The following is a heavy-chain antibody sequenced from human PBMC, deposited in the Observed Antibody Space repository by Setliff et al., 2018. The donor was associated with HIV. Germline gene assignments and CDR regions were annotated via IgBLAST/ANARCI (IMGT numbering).Heavy chain of an antibody. V-gene: IGHV4-39*07. CDR3: ARDLYSSGWYGLYYYGMDV. CDR2: IYCSGST. Sequence: SETLSLTCTVSGGSISSSSYYWGWIRQPPGKGLEWIGSIYCSGSTYYNPSLKSRVTISVDTSKNQFSLKLSSVTAADTAVYYCARDLYSSGWYGLYYYGMDVWGQGTTVTVSS. D-gene: IGHD6-19*01. CDR1: GGSISSSSYY. J-gene: IGHJ6*02.